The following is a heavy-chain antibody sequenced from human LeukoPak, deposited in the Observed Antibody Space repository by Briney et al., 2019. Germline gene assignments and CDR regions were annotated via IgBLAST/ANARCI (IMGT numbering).Heavy chain of an antibody. Sequence: PGGSLRLSCVASGFTFSTSWVTWVRQAPGKGLEWVANIDKHGSGKYYVDSVKGRFAISRDYASNSVFLQMNSLRAEDVSVYYCARDAGWGYYDLWGQGTPVTVSS. V-gene: IGHV3-7*01. J-gene: IGHJ4*02. CDR3: ARDAGWGYYDL. CDR2: IDKHGSGK. D-gene: IGHD1-26*01. CDR1: GFTFSTSW.